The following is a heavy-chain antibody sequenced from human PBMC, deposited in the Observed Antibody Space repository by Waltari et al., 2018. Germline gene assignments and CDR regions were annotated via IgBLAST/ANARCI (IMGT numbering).Heavy chain of an antibody. D-gene: IGHD2-8*01. Sequence: QVQLGQSGAEVKKPGASVKVSCKASGSTFTGYYIPWIRQSPGQGVECMGWINPNSGGTNYAQKFQGRVTMTRDRSISTAYMELSRLRSDDTAVYYFARDMADIVLMVYANLDYWGQGTLVTVSS. CDR1: GSTFTGYY. CDR2: INPNSGGT. CDR3: ARDMADIVLMVYANLDY. J-gene: IGHJ4*02. V-gene: IGHV1-2*02.